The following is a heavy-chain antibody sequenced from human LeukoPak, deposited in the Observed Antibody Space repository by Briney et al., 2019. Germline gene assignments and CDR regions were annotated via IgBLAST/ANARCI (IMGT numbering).Heavy chain of an antibody. Sequence: SQTLSLTCAISGESVSSNSAVWTWIRQSPSRGLEWLGRTYYRSKWYNDYAVSVKSRITIKPDTSKNQFSLQLNSATPEDTAVYYCARLGLGGAFDIWGQGTMVTVSS. CDR3: ARLGLGGAFDI. V-gene: IGHV6-1*01. CDR1: GESVSSNSAV. CDR2: TYYRSKWYN. J-gene: IGHJ3*02. D-gene: IGHD2-15*01.